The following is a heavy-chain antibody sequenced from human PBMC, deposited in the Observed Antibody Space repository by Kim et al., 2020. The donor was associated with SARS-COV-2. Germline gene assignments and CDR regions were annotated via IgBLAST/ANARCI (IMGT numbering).Heavy chain of an antibody. Sequence: GGSLRLSCAASGFTFSSYAMSWVRQAPGKGLEWVSAISDGGGYTYYADSVKGRFTISRDNSKNTLYLQMNSLLAEDTAVYYCAKLSYSSMMMGSELDYWGQGTLVTVSA. D-gene: IGHD6-13*01. CDR1: GFTFSSYA. CDR2: ISDGGGYT. CDR3: AKLSYSSMMMGSELDY. J-gene: IGHJ4*02. V-gene: IGHV3-23*01.